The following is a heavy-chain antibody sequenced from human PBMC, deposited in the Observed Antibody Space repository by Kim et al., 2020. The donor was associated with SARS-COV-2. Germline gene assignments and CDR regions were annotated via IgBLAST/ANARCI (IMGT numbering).Heavy chain of an antibody. CDR2: ISWNSNSA. V-gene: IGHV3-9*01. D-gene: IGHD5-18*01. CDR1: GFTFDDYA. J-gene: IGHJ4*02. CDR3: ARSYGGYTYGFFDC. Sequence: GGSLRLSCAASGFTFDDYAMHWVRQAPGKGLEWVSGISWNSNSAGYADSVKGRFTISRDNAKKFLYLQMNSLRSEDTALYYCARSYGGYTYGFFDCWGQGTLITVSS.